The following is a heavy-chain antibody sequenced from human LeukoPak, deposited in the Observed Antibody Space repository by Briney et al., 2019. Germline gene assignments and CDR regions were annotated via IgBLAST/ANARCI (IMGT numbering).Heavy chain of an antibody. V-gene: IGHV3-23*01. CDR3: AKETAYCGGGCYSLRDS. J-gene: IGHJ4*02. Sequence: GGSLRLSCAASGFTFSSYGMSWVRQAPGKGLEWVSVISGSGAITKYADSVKGRFTISRDNSKNTLYLQMNNLRAEDTAVYYCAKETAYCGGGCYSLRDSWGQGTLVTVSS. CDR1: GFTFSSYG. D-gene: IGHD2-21*02. CDR2: ISGSGAIT.